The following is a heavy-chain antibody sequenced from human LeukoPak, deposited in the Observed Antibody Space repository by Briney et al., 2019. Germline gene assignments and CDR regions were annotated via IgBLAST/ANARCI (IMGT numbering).Heavy chain of an antibody. CDR2: ISYDGSNK. D-gene: IGHD1-1*01. J-gene: IGHJ4*02. CDR3: ARDQELYYFDY. CDR1: GFTFSSHG. V-gene: IGHV3-30*03. Sequence: GGSLRLSCAASGFTFSSHGMHWVRQAPGKGLEWVAAISYDGSNKNYADSVKGRFTISRDNSKNTLYLQMNSLRAEDTAVYYCARDQELYYFDYWGQGTLVTVSS.